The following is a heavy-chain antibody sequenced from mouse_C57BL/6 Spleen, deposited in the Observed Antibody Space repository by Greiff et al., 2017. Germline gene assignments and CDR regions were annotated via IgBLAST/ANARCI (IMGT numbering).Heavy chain of an antibody. CDR2: INYDGSST. CDR1: GFTFSDYY. CDR3: ARDGAYGSSYGYFDV. J-gene: IGHJ1*03. Sequence: DVKLVESEGGLVQPGSSMKLSCTASGFTFSDYYMAWVRQVPEKGLEWVANINYDGSSTYYLDSLKSRFIISRDNAKNILYLQMSSLKSEDTATYYCARDGAYGSSYGYFDVWGTGTTVTVSS. D-gene: IGHD1-1*01. V-gene: IGHV5-16*01.